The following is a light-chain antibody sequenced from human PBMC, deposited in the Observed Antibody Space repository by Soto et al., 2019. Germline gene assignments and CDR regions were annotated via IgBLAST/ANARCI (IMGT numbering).Light chain of an antibody. Sequence: QSALTQPASVSGSPGQSITISCTGTSSDLAIYNYVSWYQQQPGKAPKLMIYQVSNRPSGVSNRFSGSKSGNTASLTISGLQAEDEADYYCSSYTSSSTPLVFGTGTKVTVL. CDR2: QVS. J-gene: IGLJ1*01. CDR3: SSYTSSSTPLV. V-gene: IGLV2-14*01. CDR1: SSDLAIYNY.